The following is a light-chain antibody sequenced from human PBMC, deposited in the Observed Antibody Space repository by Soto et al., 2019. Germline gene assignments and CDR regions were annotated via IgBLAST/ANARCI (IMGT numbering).Light chain of an antibody. CDR1: SSDVGSYNL. J-gene: IGLJ2*01. CDR3: CSYAGSSTFYVV. CDR2: EGS. V-gene: IGLV2-23*03. Sequence: QSALTQPASVSGSPGQSITISCTGTSSDVGSYNLVSWYQQHPGKAPKLMIYEGSKRPSGVSNRFSGSKSGNTASLTISGLQAEHEADYYCCSYAGSSTFYVVFGGGTKLTVL.